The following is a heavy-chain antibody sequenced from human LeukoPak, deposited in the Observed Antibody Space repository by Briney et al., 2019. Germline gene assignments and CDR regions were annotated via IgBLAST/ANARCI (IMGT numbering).Heavy chain of an antibody. CDR3: ARQGIYGILTGYSDY. V-gene: IGHV5-51*01. J-gene: IGHJ4*02. CDR1: GYSFTSYW. D-gene: IGHD3-9*01. CDR2: IYPGDSDT. Sequence: GESLKISCKGSGYSFTSYWIGWVRQMPGKGLEWMGIIYPGDSDTRYSPSFQGQVTISADKSISTAYLQWSSLKASDTAMYYCARQGIYGILTGYSDYWGQGTLVTVSS.